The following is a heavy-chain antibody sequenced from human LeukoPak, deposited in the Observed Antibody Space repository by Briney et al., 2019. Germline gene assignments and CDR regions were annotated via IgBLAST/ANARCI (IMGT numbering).Heavy chain of an antibody. J-gene: IGHJ4*02. CDR2: SSSSVCTL. V-gene: IGHV3-48*03. CDR1: GFPFSRYE. D-gene: IGHD5-18*01. CDR3: ARGGIQLWRSFDY. Sequence: GGPLRLSCAPSGFPFSRYEMNWVRQAPGKGLEWVSYSSSSVCTLYYEDRVKGRFTISRDKSKNSLYLQMDGLRAEDTAVCYCARGGIQLWRSFDYWGQGTLVTVSS.